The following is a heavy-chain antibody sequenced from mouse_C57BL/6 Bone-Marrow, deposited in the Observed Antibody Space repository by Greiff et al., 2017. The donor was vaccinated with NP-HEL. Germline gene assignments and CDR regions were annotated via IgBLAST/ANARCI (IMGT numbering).Heavy chain of an antibody. CDR3: ARGGYYGSRGYFDV. D-gene: IGHD1-1*01. CDR2: ISDGGSYT. Sequence: EVKVEESGGGLVKPGGSLKLSCAASGFTFSSYAMSWVRQTPEKRLEWVATISDGGSYTYYPDNVKGRFTISRDNAKNNLYLQMSHLKSEDTAMYYCARGGYYGSRGYFDVWGTGTTVTVSS. CDR1: GFTFSSYA. V-gene: IGHV5-4*03. J-gene: IGHJ1*03.